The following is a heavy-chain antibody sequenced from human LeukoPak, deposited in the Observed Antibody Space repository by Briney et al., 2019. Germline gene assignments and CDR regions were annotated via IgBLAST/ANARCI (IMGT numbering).Heavy chain of an antibody. CDR3: LSGSGH. V-gene: IGHV3-7*01. D-gene: IGHD3-10*01. Sequence: GSLRLSCAAAGFIFKNYWMGWVRQAPGKGLESVANINEDGSEKYYVDSVKGRSIISSGNAKNSLYLPMNILRAEDTAVFYCLSGSGHCGQGTLVTVSS. J-gene: IGHJ4*02. CDR2: INEDGSEK. CDR1: GFIFKNYW.